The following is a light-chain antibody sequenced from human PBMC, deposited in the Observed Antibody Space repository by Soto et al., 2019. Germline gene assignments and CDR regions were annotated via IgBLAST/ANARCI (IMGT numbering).Light chain of an antibody. CDR2: GAS. Sequence: EIVMTQSPATLSESPGDRATLSCRASQSVSSNLAWYQQKPGQAPRLLIYGASTRATGIPARFSGSGSGTEFTLTISSLQSEDFAVYYCQQYNNWPFPSWTFGQGTKVEIK. V-gene: IGKV3-15*01. CDR3: QQYNNWPFPSWT. CDR1: QSVSSN. J-gene: IGKJ1*01.